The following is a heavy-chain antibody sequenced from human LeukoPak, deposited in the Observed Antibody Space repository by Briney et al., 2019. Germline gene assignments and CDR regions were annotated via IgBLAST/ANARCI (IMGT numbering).Heavy chain of an antibody. Sequence: SVKVSCKASGGTFSSYAISWVRQAPGQGLEWMGGIIPIFSTANYAQKFQGRVTITADESTSTAYMELSSLRSEDTAVYYCARSTGGYNWNAAFDYWGQGTLVTVSS. V-gene: IGHV1-69*13. J-gene: IGHJ4*02. CDR1: GGTFSSYA. D-gene: IGHD1-20*01. CDR3: ARSTGGYNWNAAFDY. CDR2: IIPIFSTA.